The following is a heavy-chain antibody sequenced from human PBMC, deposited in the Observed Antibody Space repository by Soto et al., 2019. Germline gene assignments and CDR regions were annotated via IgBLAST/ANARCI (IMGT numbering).Heavy chain of an antibody. CDR1: GFTFSSYA. D-gene: IGHD3-3*01. V-gene: IGHV3-23*01. Sequence: GGSLRLPCAASGFTFSSYAMXRVLQAPGKGLEWVSAISGSGASTYYADSVKGRFTISRDNSKNMLYLQMNSLRAEDTAVYYCAKAKYYDFWSGYPFDYWGQGTLVTVSS. CDR2: ISGSGAST. J-gene: IGHJ4*02. CDR3: AKAKYYDFWSGYPFDY.